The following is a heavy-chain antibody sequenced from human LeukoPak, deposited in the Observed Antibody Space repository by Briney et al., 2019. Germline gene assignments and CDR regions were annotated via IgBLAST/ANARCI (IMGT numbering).Heavy chain of an antibody. Sequence: PGGSLRLSCEASEVTFSSYEMSWVRAAPGKGLGWVSYISSSGNSIYYADSVKGRFTISRDNAKNSLFLQMDNLRAEDTAVYYCAREIGLRIDFWGQGTLVTVSS. CDR2: ISSSGNSI. CDR3: AREIGLRIDF. J-gene: IGHJ4*02. V-gene: IGHV3-48*03. CDR1: EVTFSSYE.